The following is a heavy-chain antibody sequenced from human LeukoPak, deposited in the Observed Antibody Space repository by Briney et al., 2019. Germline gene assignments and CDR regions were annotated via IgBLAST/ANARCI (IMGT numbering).Heavy chain of an antibody. V-gene: IGHV3-74*01. CDR3: ARDFGGSRDY. CDR2: INSDGSTI. Sequence: GGSLRLSCAASGFTFSSYCMHWVRQAPGKGLVWVSRINSDGSTINYADSVKGRFTISRDNAKNTLYLQMNSLRAEDTAVYYCARDFGGSRDYWGQGTLVTVSS. CDR1: GFTFSSYC. J-gene: IGHJ4*02. D-gene: IGHD3-10*01.